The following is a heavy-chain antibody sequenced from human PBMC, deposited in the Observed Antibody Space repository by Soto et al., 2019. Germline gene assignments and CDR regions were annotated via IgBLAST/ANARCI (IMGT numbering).Heavy chain of an antibody. D-gene: IGHD2-2*01. CDR2: IYYSGSST. V-gene: IGHV4-31*03. Sequence: QVQLQESGPGLVKPSQTLSLTCTVSGGSISSGGYYWSWIRQHPGKGLEWIGYIYYSGSSTYYNPSRKSRVTISVDTSKNQCSLKLSSVTAADTAVYYCARSSTSANYFDYWGQGTLVTVSS. CDR1: GGSISSGGYY. J-gene: IGHJ4*02. CDR3: ARSSTSANYFDY.